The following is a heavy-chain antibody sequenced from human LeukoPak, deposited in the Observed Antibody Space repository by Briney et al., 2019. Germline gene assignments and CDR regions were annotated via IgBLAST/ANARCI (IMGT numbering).Heavy chain of an antibody. CDR3: AKWNPIAPALDY. J-gene: IGHJ4*02. CDR1: GFTFSSYG. V-gene: IGHV3-30*18. CDR2: ISYDGSNK. D-gene: IGHD6-13*01. Sequence: GGSLRLSCAASGFTFSSYGMHWVRQAPGKGLEWVAVISYDGSNKYYADSVKGRFTISRDNSKNTLYLQMNSLRAEDTAVYYCAKWNPIAPALDYWGQGTLVTVSS.